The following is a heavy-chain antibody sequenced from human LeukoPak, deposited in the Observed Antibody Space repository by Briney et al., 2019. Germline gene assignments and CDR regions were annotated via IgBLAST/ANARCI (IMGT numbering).Heavy chain of an antibody. CDR3: ARRKYFDTYLDP. Sequence: GEYLKISCEGPEFDFDEYWIGWVSQVPGRGLEWMGIVYPAGSYIHYSPSFQGRVSISVDRSVSTAYLQWTSLKASDSGIYFCARRKYFDTYLDPWGQGTLVTVSS. CDR2: VYPAGSYI. V-gene: IGHV5-51*01. J-gene: IGHJ5*02. D-gene: IGHD3-9*01. CDR1: EFDFDEYW.